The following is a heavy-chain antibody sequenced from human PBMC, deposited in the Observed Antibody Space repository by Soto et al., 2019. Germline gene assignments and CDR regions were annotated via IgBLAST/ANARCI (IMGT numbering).Heavy chain of an antibody. D-gene: IGHD3-10*01. V-gene: IGHV3-23*01. Sequence: GGSLRLSCVACGLTFGSRSITWVRQAPWEGLQWVSTITDTGVDAKYADSVRGRFVISRDNSKKTLYLQMTSLTAEDSAMYYCARGSTDSYPGSRIFDFCGRGTLVPLSP. J-gene: IGHJ4*02. CDR2: ITDTGVDA. CDR3: ARGSTDSYPGSRIFDF. CDR1: GLTFGSRS.